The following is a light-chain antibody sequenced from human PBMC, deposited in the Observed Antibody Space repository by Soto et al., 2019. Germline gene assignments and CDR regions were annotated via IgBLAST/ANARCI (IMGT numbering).Light chain of an antibody. Sequence: EIVLTQSPATLSLSPGERATLSCRASQSVGSYLAWYRQKPGQAPRLLISGASNRAPGIPARFSGSGSGTEFTLTISSLGPEDFAVYYCQQRNNWPPTLTFGQGTKVEIK. CDR1: QSVGSY. V-gene: IGKV3-11*01. CDR3: QQRNNWPPTLT. CDR2: GAS. J-gene: IGKJ1*01.